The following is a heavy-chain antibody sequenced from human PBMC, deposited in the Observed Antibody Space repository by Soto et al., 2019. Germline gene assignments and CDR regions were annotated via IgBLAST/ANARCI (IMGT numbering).Heavy chain of an antibody. D-gene: IGHD3-22*01. CDR1: GGTFGSYA. CDR3: ASSYYDSSGYYYVGLGY. Sequence: SVKVSCKASGGTFGSYAISWVRQAPGQGLEWTGGIIPIFGTANYAQKFQGRVTITADESTSTAYMELSSLRSEDTAVYYCASSYYDSSGYYYVGLGYWGQGTLVTVSS. J-gene: IGHJ4*02. V-gene: IGHV1-69*13. CDR2: IIPIFGTA.